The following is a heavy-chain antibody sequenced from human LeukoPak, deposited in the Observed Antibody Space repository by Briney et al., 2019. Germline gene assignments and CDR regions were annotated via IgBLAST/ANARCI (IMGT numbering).Heavy chain of an antibody. V-gene: IGHV1-18*01. CDR1: GYTFTSYG. CDR2: ISAYNGNT. Sequence: ASVKVSCKASGYTFTSYGISWVRQAPGQGLEWMGWISAYNGNTNYAQKLQGRVTMTTDTSTSTAYMELSGLRSEDTAMYYCARFGELFPPLDYWGQGTLVTVSS. D-gene: IGHD3-10*01. J-gene: IGHJ4*02. CDR3: ARFGELFPPLDY.